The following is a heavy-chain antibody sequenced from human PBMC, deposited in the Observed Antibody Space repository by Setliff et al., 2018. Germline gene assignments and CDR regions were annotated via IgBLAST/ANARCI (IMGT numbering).Heavy chain of an antibody. V-gene: IGHV4-31*03. D-gene: IGHD5-12*01. CDR2: IHHTGTT. CDR3: ARAKDGYDFDYFDY. CDR1: DGPIRSGDY. J-gene: IGHJ4*03. Sequence: PSETLSLTCTVSDGPIRSGDYWGWIRQHPGKGLEWIGYIHHTGTTFYNPSLRSRVTISVDTSKNQFSLKLTSLTAADTAVYYCARAKDGYDFDYFDYWVPETLLVTVSS.